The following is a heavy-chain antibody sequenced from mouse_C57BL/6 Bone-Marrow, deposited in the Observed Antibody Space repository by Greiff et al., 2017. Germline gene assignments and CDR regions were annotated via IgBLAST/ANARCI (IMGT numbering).Heavy chain of an antibody. CDR1: GFTFSSYG. Sequence: EVQVVESGGDLVKPGGSLKLSCAASGFTFSSYGMSWVRQTPDKRLEWVATISSGGSYTYYPDSVKGRFTISRDNAKNTLYLQMSSLKSEDTAMYYCATYYYCSSYDWYFDVWGTGTTVTVSS. CDR3: ATYYYCSSYDWYFDV. D-gene: IGHD1-1*01. V-gene: IGHV5-6*01. CDR2: ISSGGSYT. J-gene: IGHJ1*03.